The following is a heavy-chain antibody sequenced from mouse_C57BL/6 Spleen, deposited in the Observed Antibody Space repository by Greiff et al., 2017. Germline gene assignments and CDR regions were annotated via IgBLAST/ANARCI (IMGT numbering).Heavy chain of an antibody. CDR3: ARHEEGAYYSNYGAMDY. J-gene: IGHJ4*01. V-gene: IGHV1-62-2*01. Sequence: QVQLQQSGAELVKPGASVKLSCKASGYTFTEYTIHWVKQRSGQGLEWIGWFYPGSGSKKYNEKFKDKATLTAAKSSSTVYMELSRLTSEDSAVSFCARHEEGAYYSNYGAMDYWGQGTSVTVSS. CDR2: FYPGSGSK. CDR1: GYTFTEYT. D-gene: IGHD2-5*01.